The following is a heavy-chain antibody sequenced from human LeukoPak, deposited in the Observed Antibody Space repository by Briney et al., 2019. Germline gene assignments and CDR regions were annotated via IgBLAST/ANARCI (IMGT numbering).Heavy chain of an antibody. CDR1: GGTFSGYA. CDR3: AREGGSKRIDY. J-gene: IGHJ4*02. D-gene: IGHD1-26*01. Sequence: SVKVSCKASGGTFSGYAISWVRQAPGQGLEWMGGIIPIFGTANYAQKFQGRVTITTDESTSTAYMELSSLRSEDTAVYYCAREGGSKRIDYWGQGTLVTVSS. CDR2: IIPIFGTA. V-gene: IGHV1-69*05.